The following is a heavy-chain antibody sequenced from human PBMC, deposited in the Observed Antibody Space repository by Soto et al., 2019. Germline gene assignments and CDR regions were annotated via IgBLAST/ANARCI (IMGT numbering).Heavy chain of an antibody. V-gene: IGHV2-5*01. J-gene: IGHJ4*02. CDR2: IYWNDDK. D-gene: IGHD3-9*01. Sequence: QITLKESGPTLVKPTQTLTLTCTFSGFSLSTSGVGVVWIRQPPGKALEWLALIYWNDDKRYSPSLKSRLTITKDTSKNQVVLTMTNMDPVDTATYYCAHHGSYYDILTGFDYWGQGTLVTVSS. CDR1: GFSLSTSGVG. CDR3: AHHGSYYDILTGFDY.